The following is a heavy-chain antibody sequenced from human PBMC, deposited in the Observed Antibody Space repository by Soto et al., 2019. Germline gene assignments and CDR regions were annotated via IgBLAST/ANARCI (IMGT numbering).Heavy chain of an antibody. CDR2: VYYTGST. J-gene: IGHJ4*02. CDR3: ARGRTVRNYADDSSDYFYFFDY. Sequence: SETLSLTCAVSGYSISSGYYWGWIRQPPGKGLEWIGYVYYTGSTNYNPSLKSRVSISVDRSKNQFSLKLTSANAADTAVYYCARGRTVRNYADDSSDYFYFFDYWGQGTQVTVSS. CDR1: GYSISSGYY. D-gene: IGHD3-22*01. V-gene: IGHV4-38-2*01.